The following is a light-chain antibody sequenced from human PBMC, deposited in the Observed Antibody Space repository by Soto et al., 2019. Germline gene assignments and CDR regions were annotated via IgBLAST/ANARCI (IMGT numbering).Light chain of an antibody. CDR1: RSISDW. CDR3: LQYSSHSWT. J-gene: IGKJ1*01. V-gene: IGKV1-5*01. Sequence: DIQMTQSPSSLSPSVGDRVTITCRASRSISDWLAWYQQKPGKAPELLIFDASNLKSGVSSRFSGSGSGTEFTLTISRLQPDDVATYYCLQYSSHSWTFGQGTKVDIE. CDR2: DAS.